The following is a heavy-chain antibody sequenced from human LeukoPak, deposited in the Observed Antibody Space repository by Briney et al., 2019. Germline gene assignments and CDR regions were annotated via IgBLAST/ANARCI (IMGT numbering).Heavy chain of an antibody. CDR1: GGSISSGDYY. J-gene: IGHJ4*02. Sequence: NPSETLSLTCTVSGGSISSGDYYWSWIRQPPGKGLEWIGYIYYSGSTYYNPSLKSRVTISVDTSKNQFSLKLSSVTAADTAVYYCARGRRYDFWSGSKYYFDYWGQGTLVTVSS. CDR3: ARGRRYDFWSGSKYYFDY. V-gene: IGHV4-30-4*08. CDR2: IYYSGST. D-gene: IGHD3-3*01.